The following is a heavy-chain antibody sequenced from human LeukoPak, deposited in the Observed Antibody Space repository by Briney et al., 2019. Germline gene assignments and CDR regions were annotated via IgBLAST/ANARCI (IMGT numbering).Heavy chain of an antibody. CDR3: ARDVGYCTSGCYMDV. D-gene: IGHD2-8*01. J-gene: IGHJ6*03. V-gene: IGHV3-21*01. Sequence: GGSLRLSCAASGFTFSSYNMNWVRQAPGKGLEWVSSISSSSSYIYYADSVKGRFTISRDNAKNSLYLQMNSLRAEDTAVYYCARDVGYCTSGCYMDVWGKGTTVTVSS. CDR1: GFTFSSYN. CDR2: ISSSSSYI.